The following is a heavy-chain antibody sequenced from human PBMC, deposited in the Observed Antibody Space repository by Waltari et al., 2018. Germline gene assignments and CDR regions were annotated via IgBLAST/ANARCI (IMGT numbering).Heavy chain of an antibody. Sequence: EVVLLESGRGLVQPGGSRRLPCVASGFTCSARAMTWVRQAPGKGLEWVSAITDTGGRSSNSDSLKGRFTISRDNSQNTLYLQMSSLRAEDTAVYYCAKVRGLRLLGTLDHWGQGALVTVSS. CDR1: GFTCSARA. CDR3: AKVRGLRLLGTLDH. V-gene: IGHV3-23*01. D-gene: IGHD3-3*01. J-gene: IGHJ5*02. CDR2: ITDTGGRS.